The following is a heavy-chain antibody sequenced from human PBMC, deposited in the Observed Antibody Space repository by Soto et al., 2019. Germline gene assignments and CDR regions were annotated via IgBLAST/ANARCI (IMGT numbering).Heavy chain of an antibody. CDR2: IYYSGST. CDR3: ARDGFAIYARDH. D-gene: IGHD3-10*01. V-gene: IGHV4-31*11. CDR1: GGSISSGGYS. J-gene: IGHJ4*02. Sequence: SETLSLTCAVSGGSISSGGYSWSWIRQQPGKGLEWIGYIYYSGSTYYNPSLKSRVTISVDTSKNQFSLKLTSVTAADTAIYYCARDGFAIYARDHWGQGTLVTVSS.